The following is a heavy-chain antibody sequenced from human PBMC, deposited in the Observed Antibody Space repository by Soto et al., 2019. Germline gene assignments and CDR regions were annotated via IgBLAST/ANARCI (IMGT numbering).Heavy chain of an antibody. Sequence: SRPTLVHTTQSLTLTCTVAGFSLITSGVSVAWIRQPPGKALEWLALIYWDDDKRYRPSLETRLTITKDTSKNQVVLTMTNMDSVDTATYYCAYLPCSGGSWEWFSYSGMGVWG. CDR2: IYWDDDK. D-gene: IGHD2-15*01. CDR3: AYLPCSGGSWEWFSYSGMGV. CDR1: GFSLITSGVS. V-gene: IGHV2-5*02. J-gene: IGHJ6*02.